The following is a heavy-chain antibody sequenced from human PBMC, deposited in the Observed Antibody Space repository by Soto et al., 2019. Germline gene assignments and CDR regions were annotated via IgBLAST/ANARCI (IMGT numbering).Heavy chain of an antibody. CDR1: GGSVRSGSYY. CDR2: IYYSGST. Sequence: SETLSLTCTVSGGSVRSGSYYWSWIRQPPGKGLEWIGYIYYSGSTNYNPSLKSRVTISVDTSKNQFSLQLNSVTPEDTAVYYCARGFDKRFDPWGQGTLVTVSS. V-gene: IGHV4-61*01. J-gene: IGHJ5*02. D-gene: IGHD3-9*01. CDR3: ARGFDKRFDP.